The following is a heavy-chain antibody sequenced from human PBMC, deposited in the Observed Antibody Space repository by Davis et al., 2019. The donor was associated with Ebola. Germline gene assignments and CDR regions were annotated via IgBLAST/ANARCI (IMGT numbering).Heavy chain of an antibody. D-gene: IGHD2-15*01. CDR2: INGSGST. V-gene: IGHV4-34*01. CDR3: ARLCSGPNKFDY. J-gene: IGHJ4*02. CDR1: GGFLSGYY. Sequence: MPSETLSLTCAVYGGFLSGYYWSWIRQPPGKGLEWIGEINGSGSTSYNPSLKSRVTISVDTSKKQFSLKLRSVTAADTAMYYCARLCSGPNKFDYWGQGTLVTVSS.